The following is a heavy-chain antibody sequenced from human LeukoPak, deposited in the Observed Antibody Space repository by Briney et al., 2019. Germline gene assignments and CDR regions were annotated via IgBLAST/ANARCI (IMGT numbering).Heavy chain of an antibody. CDR2: ISSSGSTI. CDR1: GFTFSSYQ. Sequence: PGGSLRLSCAASGFTFSSYQMNWVRQAPGKGLEWVSYISSSGSTIYYADSVKGRFTISRDNAKNSLYLQMNSLRAEDTAVYYCASPSDCSGGSCYWRAFDIRGQGTMVTVSS. V-gene: IGHV3-48*03. D-gene: IGHD2-15*01. J-gene: IGHJ3*02. CDR3: ASPSDCSGGSCYWRAFDI.